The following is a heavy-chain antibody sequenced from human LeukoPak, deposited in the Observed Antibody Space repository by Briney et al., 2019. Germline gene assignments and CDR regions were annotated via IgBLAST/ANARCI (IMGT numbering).Heavy chain of an antibody. CDR3: ARFPLRITMVRGAFDY. Sequence: PSQTLSLTCTVSGGSISSSSYYWGWIRQPPGKGLEWIGSIYYSGSTYYNPSLKGRVTISVDTSKNQFSLKLSSVTAADTAVYYCARFPLRITMVRGAFDYWGQGTLVTVSS. V-gene: IGHV4-39*01. D-gene: IGHD3-10*01. CDR2: IYYSGST. J-gene: IGHJ4*02. CDR1: GGSISSSSYY.